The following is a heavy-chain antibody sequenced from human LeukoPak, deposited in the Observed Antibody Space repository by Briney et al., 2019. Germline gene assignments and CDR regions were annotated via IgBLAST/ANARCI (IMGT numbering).Heavy chain of an antibody. CDR3: ASEQPAAPGPPYYYYYYGMDV. J-gene: IGHJ6*04. V-gene: IGHV1-69*06. CDR2: VIPIFGTA. D-gene: IGHD2-2*01. Sequence: SVKVSCKASGGTFSSYAISWVRQAPGQGLEWMGVVIPIFGTANYAQKSQGRGTITADKSTSTAYMELSSLRSEDTAVYYCASEQPAAPGPPYYYYYYGMDVWGKGTTVTVSS. CDR1: GGTFSSYA.